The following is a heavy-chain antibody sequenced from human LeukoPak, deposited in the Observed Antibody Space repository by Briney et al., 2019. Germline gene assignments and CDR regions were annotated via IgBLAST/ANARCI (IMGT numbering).Heavy chain of an antibody. CDR3: AKDSDKVGGSSSWYD. V-gene: IGHV3-23*01. Sequence: GGSLRLSCAASGFTFSSYWMSWVRQAPGKGLEWVSAISGSGGSTYYADSVKGRFTISRDNSKNTLYLQMNSLRAEDTAVYYCAKDSDKVGGSSSWYDWGQGTLVTVSS. D-gene: IGHD6-13*01. CDR1: GFTFSSYW. J-gene: IGHJ4*02. CDR2: ISGSGGST.